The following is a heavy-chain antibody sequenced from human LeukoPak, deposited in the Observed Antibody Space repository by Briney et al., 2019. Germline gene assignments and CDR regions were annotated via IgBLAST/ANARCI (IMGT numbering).Heavy chain of an antibody. Sequence: GGSLRLSCAASGFTFSSYGMHWVRQAPGKGLEWVAVIWYDGSNKYYADSVKGRFTISRDNSKNTLYLQMNSLRAEDTAVYYCARRRGSGSYGNWFDPWGQGTLVTVSS. CDR1: GFTFSSYG. V-gene: IGHV3-33*01. CDR3: ARRRGSGSYGNWFDP. J-gene: IGHJ5*02. D-gene: IGHD3-10*01. CDR2: IWYDGSNK.